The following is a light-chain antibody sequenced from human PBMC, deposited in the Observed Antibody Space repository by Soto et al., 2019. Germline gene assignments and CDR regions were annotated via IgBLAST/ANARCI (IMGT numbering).Light chain of an antibody. V-gene: IGKV3-20*01. CDR1: QSVYSNS. CDR3: QQYGSSPYT. Sequence: EIVLTQSPGTLSLSPGDRATLSCRASQSVYSNSLAWYQQKSGQAPRLLIFGASIRAAGIPDRFSGSGSGTEFTLSISRLEPEDFAVYYCQQYGSSPYTFGQGTKLETK. J-gene: IGKJ2*01. CDR2: GAS.